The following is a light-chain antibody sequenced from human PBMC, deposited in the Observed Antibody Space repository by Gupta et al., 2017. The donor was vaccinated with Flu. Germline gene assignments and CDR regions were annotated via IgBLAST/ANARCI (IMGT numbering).Light chain of an antibody. Sequence: DIQMTQSPPSLSASVGDRVTITCRASQPISNFLNWYQQKPGKAPRLLICGASGLQSGVPSRFSGSGSGTDFTLTISSLQPEDFATYYCQQSDSIPHTFGQGTKLEIK. CDR2: GAS. J-gene: IGKJ2*01. CDR1: QPISNF. CDR3: QQSDSIPHT. V-gene: IGKV1-39*01.